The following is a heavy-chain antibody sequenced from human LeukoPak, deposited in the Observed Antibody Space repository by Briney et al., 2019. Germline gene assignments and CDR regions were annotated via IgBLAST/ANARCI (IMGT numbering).Heavy chain of an antibody. V-gene: IGHV3-66*02. CDR2: IYSGGST. CDR1: GFTVSSSY. Sequence: GGSLRLSCAASGFTVSSSYMSWVRQAPGKGLEWVSIIYSGGSTYYADSVKGRFTISRDNSKNTLYVQMNSLRAEDTAVYYCATGSSWYYFDYWGQGTLVTVSS. D-gene: IGHD6-13*01. J-gene: IGHJ4*02. CDR3: ATGSSWYYFDY.